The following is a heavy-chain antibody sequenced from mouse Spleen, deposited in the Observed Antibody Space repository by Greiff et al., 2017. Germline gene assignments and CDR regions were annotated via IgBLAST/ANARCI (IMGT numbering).Heavy chain of an antibody. CDR2: IYPRSGNT. J-gene: IGHJ2*01. V-gene: IGHV1-81*01. CDR3: ARRYTFDY. D-gene: IGHD2-12*01. CDR1: GYTFTSYG. Sequence: QVQLQQSGAELARPGASVKLSCKASGYTFTSYGISWVKQRTGQGIEWIGEIYPRSGNTYYNEKFKGKATLTADKSSSTAYMELRSLTSEDSAVYFCARRYTFDYWGHGTTLTVSS.